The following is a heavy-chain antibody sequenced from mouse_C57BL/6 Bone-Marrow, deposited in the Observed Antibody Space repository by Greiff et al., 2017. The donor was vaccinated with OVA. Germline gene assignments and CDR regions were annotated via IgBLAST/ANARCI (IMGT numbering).Heavy chain of an antibody. Sequence: VQLQQPGAELVKPGASVKMSCKASGYTFTSYWITWVKQRPGQGLEWIGDIYPGSGSTNYNEKFKSKATLTVDTSSSTAYMQLSSLTSEDSAVYYCARAGPGSRALFAYWGQGTLVTVSA. CDR2: IYPGSGST. CDR1: GYTFTSYW. D-gene: IGHD3-3*01. V-gene: IGHV1-55*01. CDR3: ARAGPGSRALFAY. J-gene: IGHJ3*01.